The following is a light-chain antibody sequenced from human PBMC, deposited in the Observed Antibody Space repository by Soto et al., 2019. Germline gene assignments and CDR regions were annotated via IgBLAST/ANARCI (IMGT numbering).Light chain of an antibody. V-gene: IGLV6-57*04. Sequence: NFMLTQPHSVSEAPGKTVTISCTRSSGSIARNYVQWYLQRPGSAPTTLIYEDNERPSGVPDRFSGSIDSSSNSASLTISGLTTEDEADYYCQSYDSINPVVFGGGTKLTVL. CDR1: SGSIARNY. J-gene: IGLJ2*01. CDR3: QSYDSINPVV. CDR2: EDN.